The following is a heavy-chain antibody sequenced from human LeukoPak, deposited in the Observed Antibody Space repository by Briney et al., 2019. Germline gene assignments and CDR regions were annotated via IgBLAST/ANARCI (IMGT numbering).Heavy chain of an antibody. D-gene: IGHD3-3*01. CDR2: ISSSSSTI. J-gene: IGHJ6*02. CDR1: GFMFRNFA. Sequence: GGSLRLSCAASGFMFRNFAMNWVRQAPGKGLEWVSYISSSSSTIYYADSVKGRFTISRDNAKNSLYLQMNSLRAEDTAVYYCARVGNAFWSGYPHGMDVWGQGTTVTVSS. CDR3: ARVGNAFWSGYPHGMDV. V-gene: IGHV3-48*01.